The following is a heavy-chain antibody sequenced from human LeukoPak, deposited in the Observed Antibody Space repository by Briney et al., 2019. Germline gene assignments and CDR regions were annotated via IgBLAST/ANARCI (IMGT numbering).Heavy chain of an antibody. CDR2: IIPIFGAA. D-gene: IGHD3-10*01. V-gene: IGHV1-69*13. CDR3: ARGRRGNYGSATDRFDY. CDR1: GGTFSSYA. J-gene: IGHJ4*02. Sequence: SVKVSCKASGGTFSSYAISWGRQAPGQGLEWMGVIIPIFGAANYAQKFQSRVTITAVESTSTAYLELRSLRSEDAAVYSCARGRRGNYGSATDRFDYWGQGTLVTVSS.